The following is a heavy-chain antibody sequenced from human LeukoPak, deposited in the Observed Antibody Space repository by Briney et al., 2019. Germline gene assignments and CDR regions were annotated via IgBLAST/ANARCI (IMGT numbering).Heavy chain of an antibody. V-gene: IGHV3-74*01. CDR1: GFTFSSYW. CDR3: SRVGQAGYSGYPLDY. J-gene: IGHJ4*02. CDR2: IHSDGSST. Sequence: GGSLRLSCAASGFTFSSYWMHWVRQAPGKGLEWVSRIHSDGSSTSYADSVKGRFIISRDNAKNTLYLQMNSLRAEDTAVYYCSRVGQAGYSGYPLDYRGQGTLVTVSS. D-gene: IGHD5-12*01.